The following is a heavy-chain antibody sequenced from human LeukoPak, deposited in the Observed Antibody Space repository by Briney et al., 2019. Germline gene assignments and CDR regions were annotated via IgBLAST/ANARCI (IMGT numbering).Heavy chain of an antibody. Sequence: GGSLRLSCAASGFTFSSYWMSWVCQAPGKGLEWVANIKKDGSEKYYVDSVKGRFTISRDNAKTSLYLQMNSLRAEDTAVYYCARDLSGVTGYTYGRGIDYWGQGTLVTVSS. CDR2: IKKDGSEK. V-gene: IGHV3-7*01. CDR1: GFTFSSYW. CDR3: ARDLSGVTGYTYGRGIDY. D-gene: IGHD5-18*01. J-gene: IGHJ4*02.